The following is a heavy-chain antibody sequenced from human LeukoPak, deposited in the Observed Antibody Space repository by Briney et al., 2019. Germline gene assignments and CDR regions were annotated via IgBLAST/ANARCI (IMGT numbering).Heavy chain of an antibody. CDR3: ARGYSSGGSGHMDV. V-gene: IGHV1-8*01. CDR2: MNPNSCNT. Sequence: ASVKLSCKSSGYTFTSYDINWVRHPTGQGLEWMGWMNPNSCNTGYAQKFQGRVTMTRNTSISTDYMELSSLRSEDTAVYYCARGYSSGGSGHMDVWGKGTTVTVSS. J-gene: IGHJ6*03. D-gene: IGHD2-15*01. CDR1: GYTFTSYD.